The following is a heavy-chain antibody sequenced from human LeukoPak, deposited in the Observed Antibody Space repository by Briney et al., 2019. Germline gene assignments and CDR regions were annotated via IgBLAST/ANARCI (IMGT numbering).Heavy chain of an antibody. CDR2: ISTYNANT. CDR1: GYTFTSYG. J-gene: IGHJ5*02. D-gene: IGHD2-15*01. Sequence: VSVKVSCKASGYTFTSYGISWVRQAPGQGLEWMGWISTYNANTNYAESLQGRVTMTRDTSTSTAYMELRSLRSDDTAVYYCATACSGGSCHNNWFDPWGQGTLVVVSS. V-gene: IGHV1-18*01. CDR3: ATACSGGSCHNNWFDP.